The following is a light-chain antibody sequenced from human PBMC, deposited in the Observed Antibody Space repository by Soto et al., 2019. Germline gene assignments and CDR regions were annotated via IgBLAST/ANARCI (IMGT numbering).Light chain of an antibody. V-gene: IGKV3-20*01. CDR3: QQYGSSSGT. CDR2: GAS. Sequence: TQAPATPSVIHWETVTLSCRASQSVSSRLAWYQQKPGQAPRLLIYGASSRATGIPDRFSGSGSGTDFTLTISRLEPEDFAVYYCQQYGSSSGTFGQGTKVDIK. J-gene: IGKJ1*01. CDR1: QSVSSR.